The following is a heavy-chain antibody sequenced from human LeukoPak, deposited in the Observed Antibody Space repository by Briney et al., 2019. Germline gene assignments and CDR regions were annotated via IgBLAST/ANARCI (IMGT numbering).Heavy chain of an antibody. Sequence: SETLSLTCTVSVSGDSFSSYHWSWLRQPPGKGLEWIGYISSSGSTSYNTSLKSRVTISVDTSKNQFSLKLSSVTAADTAVYYCARVGRGDHTWGSYSCDHWGQGTLVSVSS. CDR1: GDSFSSYH. CDR2: ISSSGST. CDR3: ARVGRGDHTWGSYSCDH. D-gene: IGHD3-16*01. J-gene: IGHJ1*01. V-gene: IGHV4-59*01.